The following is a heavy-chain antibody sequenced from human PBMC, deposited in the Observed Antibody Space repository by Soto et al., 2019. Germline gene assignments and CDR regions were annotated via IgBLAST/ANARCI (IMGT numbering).Heavy chain of an antibody. Sequence: GGSLRLSCAASGFTFSSSSMNWVRQAPGKGLEWVSSISANSDYIYYADSVRGRFTISRDNAKSSLYLQMNSLRAEDTAVYYCAKEGGGYSYGYSINWFDPWGQGALVTVSS. CDR2: ISANSDYI. D-gene: IGHD5-18*01. J-gene: IGHJ5*02. V-gene: IGHV3-21*01. CDR1: GFTFSSSS. CDR3: AKEGGGYSYGYSINWFDP.